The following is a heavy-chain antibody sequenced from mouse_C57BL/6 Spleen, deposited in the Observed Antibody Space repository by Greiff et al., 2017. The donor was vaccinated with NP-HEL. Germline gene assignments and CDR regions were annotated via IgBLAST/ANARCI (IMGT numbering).Heavy chain of an antibody. Sequence: VQRVESGAELAKPGASVKLSCKASGYTFTSYWMHWVKQRRGQGLEWIGYINPSSGYTKYNQKFKDKATLTADKSSSTAYMQLSSLTYEDSAVYYCARHGYDIWYFDVWGTGTTVTVSS. CDR2: INPSSGYT. CDR3: ARHGYDIWYFDV. V-gene: IGHV1-7*01. D-gene: IGHD2-2*01. CDR1: GYTFTSYW. J-gene: IGHJ1*03.